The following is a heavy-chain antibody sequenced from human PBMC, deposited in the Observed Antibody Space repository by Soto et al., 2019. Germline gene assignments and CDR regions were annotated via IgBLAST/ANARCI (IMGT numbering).Heavy chain of an antibody. D-gene: IGHD3-3*01. J-gene: IGHJ5*02. V-gene: IGHV1-3*01. CDR1: GYTFTSYA. CDR3: AREWVFGVVNWFDP. Sequence: ASVKXSCKASGYTFTSYAMHWVRQAPGQRLEWMGWINAGNGNTKYSQKFQGRVTITRDTSASTAYMELSSLRSEDTAVYYCAREWVFGVVNWFDPWGQGTLVTLSS. CDR2: INAGNGNT.